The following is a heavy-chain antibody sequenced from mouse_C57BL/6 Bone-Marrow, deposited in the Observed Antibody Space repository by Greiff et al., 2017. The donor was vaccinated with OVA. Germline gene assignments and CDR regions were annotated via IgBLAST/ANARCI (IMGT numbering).Heavy chain of an antibody. CDR1: GFTFSDFY. Sequence: VQSGAGLVQPGASVKLSCAASGFTFSDFYMYWIRQTPEKSLEWVAYISNGGGSTYYPDTVKGLSTITRDKATTTLYLQISRLKSEDTALYYCARLDTMDYWGQGTSVTVSS. CDR3: ARLDTMDY. J-gene: IGHJ4*01. CDR2: ISNGGGST. V-gene: IGHV5-12*01.